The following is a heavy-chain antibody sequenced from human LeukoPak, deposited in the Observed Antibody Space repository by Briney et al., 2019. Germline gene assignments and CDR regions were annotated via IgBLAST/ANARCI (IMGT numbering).Heavy chain of an antibody. V-gene: IGHV3-30-3*01. Sequence: PGGSLRLSCTASGFTFSSYAMHWVRQAPGKGLEWVAVISYDGSNKYYADSVKGRFTISRDNSKNTLYLQMNSLRAEDTAVYYCARHHYDGFSDYFDYWGQGTLVTVSS. J-gene: IGHJ4*02. CDR2: ISYDGSNK. D-gene: IGHD3-22*01. CDR3: ARHHYDGFSDYFDY. CDR1: GFTFSSYA.